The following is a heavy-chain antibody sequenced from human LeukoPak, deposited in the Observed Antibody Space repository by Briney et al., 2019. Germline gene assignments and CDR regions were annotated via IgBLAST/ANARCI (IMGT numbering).Heavy chain of an antibody. V-gene: IGHV3-48*01. J-gene: IGHJ3*02. Sequence: GGSLGLSCAASGFTFSSYSMNWVRQAPGKGLEWVSYISSSSSTIYYADSVKGRFTISRDNAKNSLYLQMDSLRAEDTAVYYCARDAKYGAFDIWGQGTMVTVSS. CDR1: GFTFSSYS. D-gene: IGHD2-2*01. CDR2: ISSSSSTI. CDR3: ARDAKYGAFDI.